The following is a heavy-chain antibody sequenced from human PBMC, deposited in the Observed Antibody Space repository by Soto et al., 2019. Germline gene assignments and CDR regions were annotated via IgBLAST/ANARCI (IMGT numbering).Heavy chain of an antibody. CDR2: ISYDGSDK. V-gene: IGHV3-30*18. J-gene: IGHJ4*02. D-gene: IGHD2-21*01. CDR1: GFTFNSYG. Sequence: QVQLVESGGGVVQPGRSLRLSCAASGFTFNSYGMHWVRQGTGKGLEWVALISYDGSDKYYPDSVKGRFTISRDNSKNTLYLQMNSLRHEDTAVYYCAKLLGQGTIPDYWGQGPLVIVFS. CDR3: AKLLGQGTIPDY.